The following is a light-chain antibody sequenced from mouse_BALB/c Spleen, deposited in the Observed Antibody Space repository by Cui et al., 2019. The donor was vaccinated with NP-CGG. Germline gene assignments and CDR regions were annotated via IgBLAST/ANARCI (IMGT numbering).Light chain of an antibody. CDR3: ALWYSNHWV. CDR1: NGAVTTSNY. J-gene: IGLJ1*01. CDR2: GTK. Sequence: QAVVTQESALTTSTGETVTLTCRSSNGAVTTSNYANWVQEKPDHLFTGLIGGTKNRAPGVPARFSGSLIGDKAALTITGAQTEDEAIYFCALWYSNHWVFGGGTKLTVL. V-gene: IGLV1*01.